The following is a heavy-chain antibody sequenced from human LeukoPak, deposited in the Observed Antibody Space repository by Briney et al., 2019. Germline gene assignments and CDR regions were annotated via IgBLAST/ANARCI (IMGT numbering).Heavy chain of an antibody. D-gene: IGHD3-16*02. J-gene: IGHJ4*02. Sequence: SETLSLTCTVSGGSISTYYWNWIRQPPGKGLEWIGYIYHSGSTNYNPSLQSRVTISVDTSKNQFSLKLSSVTAADTAVYYCARGPNYVWGSYRYFDYWGQGILVTVSS. V-gene: IGHV4-4*09. CDR2: IYHSGST. CDR1: GGSISTYY. CDR3: ARGPNYVWGSYRYFDY.